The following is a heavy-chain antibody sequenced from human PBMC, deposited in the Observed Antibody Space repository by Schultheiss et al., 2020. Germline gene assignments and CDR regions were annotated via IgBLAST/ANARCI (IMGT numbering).Heavy chain of an antibody. Sequence: SDTLSLTCIVSGGSISSGSYYWSWIRQTAGKGLEWIGRIYTSGSTNYNPSLKSRVTISVDTSKNQFSLKLSSVTAADTAVYYCAREGNVDIVATAAYYYGMDVWGQGTTVTVSS. V-gene: IGHV4-61*02. CDR1: GGSISSGSYY. CDR3: AREGNVDIVATAAYYYGMDV. D-gene: IGHD5-12*01. CDR2: IYTSGST. J-gene: IGHJ6*02.